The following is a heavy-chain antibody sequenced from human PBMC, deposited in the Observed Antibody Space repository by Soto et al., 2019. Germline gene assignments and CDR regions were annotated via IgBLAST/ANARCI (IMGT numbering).Heavy chain of an antibody. CDR3: VKNSGWFNT. Sequence: QLLQSGGGLVQPGGSLTLSCAASGFTFGTTDMSWVRQAPGEGLEWVSTIDGSGGITYYADSVKGRFPISRVNSRNTVYLQMNTLRGDDTALYYCVKNSGWFNTWGQGALVTVCS. J-gene: IGHJ5*02. D-gene: IGHD3-10*01. CDR2: IDGSGGIT. V-gene: IGHV3-23*01. CDR1: GFTFGTTD.